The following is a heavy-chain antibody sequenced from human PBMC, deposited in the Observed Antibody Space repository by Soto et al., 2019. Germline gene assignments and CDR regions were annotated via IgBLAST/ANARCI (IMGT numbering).Heavy chain of an antibody. J-gene: IGHJ4*02. Sequence: GGSLRLSCAASGFTFTRYSMNWVRQAPGKGLEWVSSISSTTNYIYYGDSMKGRFTISRDNAKNSLYLEMNSLRAEDTAVYYCARESEDLTSNFDYWGQGTLVTVSS. CDR2: ISSTTNYI. V-gene: IGHV3-21*06. CDR1: GFTFTRYS. CDR3: ARESEDLTSNFDY.